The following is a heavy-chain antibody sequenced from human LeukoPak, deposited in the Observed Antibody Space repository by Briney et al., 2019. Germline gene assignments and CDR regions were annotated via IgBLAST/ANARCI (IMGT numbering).Heavy chain of an antibody. D-gene: IGHD3-22*01. J-gene: IGHJ4*02. CDR3: ARVRTGNYYDSSGYYFLDY. Sequence: PSETLSLTCAVYGGSFSGYYWSWIRQHPGKGLEWIGYIYYSGSTYYNPSLKSRVTISVDTSKNQFSLKLSSVTAADTAVYYCARVRTGNYYDSSGYYFLDYWGQGTLVTVSS. CDR1: GGSFSGYY. CDR2: IYYSGST. V-gene: IGHV4-31*11.